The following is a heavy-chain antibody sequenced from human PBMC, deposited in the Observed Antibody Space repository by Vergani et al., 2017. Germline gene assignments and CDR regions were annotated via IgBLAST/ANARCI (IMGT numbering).Heavy chain of an antibody. V-gene: IGHV7-4-1*02. CDR2: IDTNTGHP. D-gene: IGHD3-9*01. J-gene: IGHJ2*01. CDR3: ARDDYWYYDILTGYYKWRDDWYFDL. Sequence: QVQLVQSGSEVKKPGASVKVSCKASGYTFGANTINWVRQAPGQGLEWMGWIDTNTGHPTYAQDFTGRFVFSLDTSVSTAYLQISSLKAEDTAVYYCARDDYWYYDILTGYYKWRDDWYFDLWGRGTLVTVSS. CDR1: GYTFGANT.